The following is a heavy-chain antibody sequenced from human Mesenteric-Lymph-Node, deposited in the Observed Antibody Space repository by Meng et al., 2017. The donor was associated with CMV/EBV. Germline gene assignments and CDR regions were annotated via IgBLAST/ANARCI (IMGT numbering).Heavy chain of an antibody. V-gene: IGHV3-66*02. CDR3: AKEYISTSCYNY. CDR1: GFIVSNDY. D-gene: IGHD2-2*02. J-gene: IGHJ4*02. Sequence: GGSLRLSCAASGFIVSNDYMTWVRQAPGKGLEWVSVIYTGGITYYADSVKGRFTISRDDSKNTLYLQMNSLRAEDTAVYYCAKEYISTSCYNYWGQGTLVTVSS. CDR2: IYTGGIT.